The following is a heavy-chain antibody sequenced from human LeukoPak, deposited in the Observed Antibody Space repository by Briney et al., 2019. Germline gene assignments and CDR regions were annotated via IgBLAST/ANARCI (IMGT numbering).Heavy chain of an antibody. Sequence: PGVSLRLSCAASGFTFDDYGMSCVRQAPGKGLVWVSGINWNCGRTDYADYVKGRFTISRENAKNSLYLQMNSLRAADTALYYCARDPPDNWNFEYNWFDPWGQGTLVTVSS. J-gene: IGHJ5*02. CDR1: GFTFDDYG. CDR3: ARDPPDNWNFEYNWFDP. D-gene: IGHD1-1*01. V-gene: IGHV3-20*04. CDR2: INWNCGRT.